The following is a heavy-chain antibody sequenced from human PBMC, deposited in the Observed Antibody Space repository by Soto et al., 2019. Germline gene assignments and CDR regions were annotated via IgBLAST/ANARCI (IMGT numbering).Heavy chain of an antibody. V-gene: IGHV5-51*01. CDR1: GYTFTSYW. Sequence: GESLKISCKASGYTFTSYWIGWVRQMPGKGLEWMGIIYPGDSDSRYSLSFQGRATISVDRSISTAYLQWSSLKASDTALYYCARGHCSSTTCYKAGFDPWGQGTLVNRLL. CDR2: IYPGDSDS. D-gene: IGHD2-2*02. J-gene: IGHJ5*02. CDR3: ARGHCSSTTCYKAGFDP.